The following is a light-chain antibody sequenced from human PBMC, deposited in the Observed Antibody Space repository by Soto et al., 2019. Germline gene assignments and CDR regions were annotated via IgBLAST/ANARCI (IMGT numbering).Light chain of an antibody. CDR3: QQYNNWPLRT. Sequence: EIVMTQSPATLSVSPGERATLSCRASQSVSSNLAWYQQKPGQAPRLLIYGASTRATGIPARFSGSGSGTEFTLTISSRQSEDFAVYYCQQYNNWPLRTFGQGTKVEIK. V-gene: IGKV3-15*01. CDR2: GAS. CDR1: QSVSSN. J-gene: IGKJ1*01.